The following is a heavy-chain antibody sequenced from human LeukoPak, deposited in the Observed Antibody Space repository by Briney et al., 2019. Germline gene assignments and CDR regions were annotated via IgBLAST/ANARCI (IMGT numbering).Heavy chain of an antibody. D-gene: IGHD1-1*01. V-gene: IGHV1-18*01. CDR3: ATPTRLERPGDDAFDI. Sequence: ASVKVSCKASGYTFTSYGISWVRQAPGQGLEWMGWISAYNGNTNYAQKLQGRVTMSTDTSTSTAYMELRSLRSDDTAVYYCATPTRLERPGDDAFDIWGQGTMVTVSS. CDR2: ISAYNGNT. CDR1: GYTFTSYG. J-gene: IGHJ3*02.